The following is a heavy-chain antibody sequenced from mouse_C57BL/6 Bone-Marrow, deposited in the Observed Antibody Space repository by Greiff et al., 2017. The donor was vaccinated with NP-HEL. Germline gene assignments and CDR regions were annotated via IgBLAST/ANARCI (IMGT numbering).Heavy chain of an antibody. J-gene: IGHJ4*01. D-gene: IGHD1-1*01. V-gene: IGHV5-17*01. CDR2: ISSGSSTI. CDR3: ARTYYYGSSYYAMDY. Sequence: RVEWVAYISSGSSTIYYADTVKGRFTISRDNAKNTLFLQMTSLRSEDTAMYYCARTYYYGSSYYAMDYWGQGTSVTVSS.